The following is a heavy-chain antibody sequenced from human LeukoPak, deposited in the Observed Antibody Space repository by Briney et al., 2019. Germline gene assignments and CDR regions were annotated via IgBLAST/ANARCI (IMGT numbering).Heavy chain of an antibody. V-gene: IGHV3-23*01. D-gene: IGHD1-26*01. CDR2: ISGTGGRT. CDR3: AKGGKWDVTPFDY. CDR1: GFTFSSYA. J-gene: IGHJ4*02. Sequence: PGGSLRLSCAASGFTFSSYAMSWVRQAPGKGLEWVSAISGTGGRTYYADSVKGRFTISRDNSKNTLYLQVSSLRAEDTAVYYCAKGGKWDVTPFDYWGQGTLVTVSS.